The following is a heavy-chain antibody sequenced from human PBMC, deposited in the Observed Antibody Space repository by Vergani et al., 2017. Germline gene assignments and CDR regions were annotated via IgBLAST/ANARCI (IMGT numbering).Heavy chain of an antibody. J-gene: IGHJ5*02. Sequence: QVQLQESGPGLVKPSETLSLTCTVSGGPISSYYWSWIRQPPGKGLEWIGYIYYSGSTNYNPSLKSRVTISVDTSKNQFSLKLGSVTAADTAVYYCARSGGINWFDPWGQGTLVTVSS. CDR2: IYYSGST. CDR1: GGPISSYY. V-gene: IGHV4-59*01. D-gene: IGHD3-16*01. CDR3: ARSGGINWFDP.